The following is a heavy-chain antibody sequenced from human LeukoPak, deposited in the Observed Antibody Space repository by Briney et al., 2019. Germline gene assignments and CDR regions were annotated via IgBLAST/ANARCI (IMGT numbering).Heavy chain of an antibody. V-gene: IGHV1-18*01. CDR2: ISAYNGNT. D-gene: IGHD2-2*01. CDR3: YDCSSTSCY. CDR1: GYTFTSYG. Sequence: ASVKVSCKASGYTFTSYGISWVRQAPGQGLEWMGWISAYNGNTNYAQKFQGRVTITADESTSTAYMELSSLRSEDTAVYYCYDCSSTSCYWGQGTLVTVSS. J-gene: IGHJ4*02.